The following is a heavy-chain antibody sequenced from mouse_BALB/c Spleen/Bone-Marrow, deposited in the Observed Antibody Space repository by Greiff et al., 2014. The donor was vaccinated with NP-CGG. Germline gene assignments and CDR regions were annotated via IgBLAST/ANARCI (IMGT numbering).Heavy chain of an antibody. CDR1: GFTFSSYA. J-gene: IGHJ4*01. CDR3: ARDYYGSSYAMDY. CDR2: ISSGGSYT. V-gene: IGHV5-9-4*01. D-gene: IGHD1-1*01. Sequence: EVKVEESGGGLVKPGGSLKLSCAASGFTFSSYAMSWVRQSPEKRLEWVAEISSGGSYTYYPDTVTGRFTISRDNAKNTLYLEMSSLGSEDTAMYYCARDYYGSSYAMDYWGQGTSVTVSS.